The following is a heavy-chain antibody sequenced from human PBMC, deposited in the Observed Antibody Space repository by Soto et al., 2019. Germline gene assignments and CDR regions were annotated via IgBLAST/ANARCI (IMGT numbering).Heavy chain of an antibody. V-gene: IGHV4-4*02. J-gene: IGHJ4*02. CDR2: IYHSGST. CDR1: SGSISSSNW. Sequence: SETLSLTCAVSSGSISSSNWWSWVRQPPGKGLEWIGEIYHSGSTNYNPSLKSRVTISVDKSKNQFSLKLSSVTAADTAVYYCARTKRVVPAARYFDYWGQGTLVTVSS. D-gene: IGHD2-2*01. CDR3: ARTKRVVPAARYFDY.